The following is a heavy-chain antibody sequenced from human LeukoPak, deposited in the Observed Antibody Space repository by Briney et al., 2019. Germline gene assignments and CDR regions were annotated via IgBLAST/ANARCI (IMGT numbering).Heavy chain of an antibody. D-gene: IGHD2-15*01. V-gene: IGHV3-21*01. CDR1: GFTFSSYS. CDR3: ARDYLVVVVAAGFDY. J-gene: IGHJ4*02. CDR2: ISSRSNYM. Sequence: PGGSLRLSCAASGFTFSSYSMNWVRQAPGKGLEWVSSISSRSNYMYYADSVKGRFTISRDNAENSLFLQMNSLRAEDTAVYYCARDYLVVVVAAGFDYWGQGTLVTVSS.